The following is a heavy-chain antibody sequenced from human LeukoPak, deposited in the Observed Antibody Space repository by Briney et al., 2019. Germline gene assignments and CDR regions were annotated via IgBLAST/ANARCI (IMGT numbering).Heavy chain of an antibody. CDR2: IYYSGST. CDR3: ARDPWMATGNWFDP. Sequence: SSETLSLTCTVSGGSISSSSYYWGWIRQPPGKGLEWIGSIYYSGSTYYNPSLKSRVTISVDTSKNQFSLELSSVTAADTAVYYCARDPWMATGNWFDPWGQGTLDTVSS. CDR1: GGSISSSSYY. V-gene: IGHV4-39*07. D-gene: IGHD5-24*01. J-gene: IGHJ5*02.